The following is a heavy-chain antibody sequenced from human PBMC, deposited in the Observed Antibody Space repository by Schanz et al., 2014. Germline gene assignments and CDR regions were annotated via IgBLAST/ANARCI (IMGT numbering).Heavy chain of an antibody. J-gene: IGHJ4*02. CDR3: VRDELLWFGEVLSLDY. D-gene: IGHD3-10*01. CDR2: IGTSGGT. CDR1: GFSFSSYA. V-gene: IGHV3-23*01. Sequence: EVQLLESGGGLVEPGGSLRLSCAASGFSFSSYAMGWVRQARGKGLEWVSTIGTSGGTNYAESVKGRFTISRDNSNKTVDLQMNSLRAEDTALYYCVRDELLWFGEVLSLDYWGQGALVTVSS.